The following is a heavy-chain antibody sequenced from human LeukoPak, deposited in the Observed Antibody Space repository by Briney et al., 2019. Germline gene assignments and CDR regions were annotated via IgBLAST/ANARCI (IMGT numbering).Heavy chain of an antibody. CDR2: IFPSGGEI. CDR3: ATYRQVLLPFES. CDR1: GFTFSTFA. J-gene: IGHJ4*02. Sequence: GGSLRLSCAASGFTFSTFAMIRVRQPPGKGLEWVSSIFPSGGEIHYADSVRGRFTISGDNSKSTLSLQMNSLRAEDAAIYYCATYRQVLLPFESWGQGTLVTVSS. V-gene: IGHV3-23*01. D-gene: IGHD2-8*02.